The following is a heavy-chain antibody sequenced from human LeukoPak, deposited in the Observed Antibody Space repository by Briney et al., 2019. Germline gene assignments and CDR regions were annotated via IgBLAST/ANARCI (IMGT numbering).Heavy chain of an antibody. CDR2: INHSGST. D-gene: IGHD2-2*01. CDR3: ARHGGNCSVTSCYRAFDY. Sequence: PSETLSLTCTVSGGSISSYYWSWIRQPPGKGLEWIGEINHSGSTNYNPSLKSRVTISVDTSKNQFSLKLSSVTTADTAVYYCARHGGNCSVTSCYRAFDYWGQGTLVTVSS. J-gene: IGHJ4*02. V-gene: IGHV4-34*01. CDR1: GGSISSYY.